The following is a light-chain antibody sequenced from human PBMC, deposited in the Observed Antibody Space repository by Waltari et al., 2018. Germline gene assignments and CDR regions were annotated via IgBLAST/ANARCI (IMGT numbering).Light chain of an antibody. CDR3: QHRSIWPLA. CDR1: QDISWF. Sequence: EIVLTQSPATLSLYPGDRATLSCRANQDISWFLSWYQRKPGQAPRLLIYDASNRASGIPARFSGSGSGTDFTLTISSLEPEDFAVYYCQHRSIWPLAFGGGTKLDIK. J-gene: IGKJ4*01. V-gene: IGKV3-11*01. CDR2: DAS.